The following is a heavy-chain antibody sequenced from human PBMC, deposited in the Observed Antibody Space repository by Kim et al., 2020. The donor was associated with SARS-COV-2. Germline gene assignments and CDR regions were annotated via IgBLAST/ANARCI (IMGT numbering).Heavy chain of an antibody. V-gene: IGHV4-31*02. J-gene: IGHJ3*02. Sequence: LKSRVNISVDTSKNQFSLKLSSVTAADTAVYYCARATFYDFWSGNAFDIWGQGTMVTVSS. CDR3: ARATFYDFWSGNAFDI. D-gene: IGHD3-3*01.